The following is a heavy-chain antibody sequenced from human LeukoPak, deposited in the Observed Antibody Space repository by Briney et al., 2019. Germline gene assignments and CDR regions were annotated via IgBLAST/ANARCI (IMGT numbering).Heavy chain of an antibody. Sequence: ASVKVSCKPSGYTFISYGISWVRQAPGQGLEWMGWISAYNGNTNYAQKLQGRVTMTTDTSTSTAYMELRSLRSDDTAVYYCARRRAYCGGDCYRVNDYWGQGTLVTVSS. CDR1: GYTFISYG. CDR3: ARRRAYCGGDCYRVNDY. CDR2: ISAYNGNT. D-gene: IGHD2-21*02. V-gene: IGHV1-18*01. J-gene: IGHJ4*02.